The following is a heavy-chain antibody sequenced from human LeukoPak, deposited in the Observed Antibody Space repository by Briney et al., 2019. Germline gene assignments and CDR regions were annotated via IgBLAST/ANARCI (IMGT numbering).Heavy chain of an antibody. V-gene: IGHV4-59*01. D-gene: IGHD3-22*01. J-gene: IGHJ3*02. CDR1: GGSISSYC. CDR3: ARVPLHNTMIVTVEPFFDI. Sequence: PSETLSLTCTVSGGSISSYCWSWIRQPPGKGLEWIGYIYYSGSTNYNPSLKSRVTISVDTSKNQFSLKLSSVTAADTAVYYCARVPLHNTMIVTVEPFFDIWGQGTMVTVSS. CDR2: IYYSGST.